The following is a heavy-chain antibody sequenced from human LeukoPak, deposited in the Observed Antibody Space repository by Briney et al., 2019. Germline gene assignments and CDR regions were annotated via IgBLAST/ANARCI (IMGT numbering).Heavy chain of an antibody. CDR3: ARVRYSSGYIFDY. V-gene: IGHV3-53*01. Sequence: GGSLRLSCAASGFTVSSNYMSWVRQAPGKGLEWVSVIYSGGSTYYADSVKGRFTISRDNSKNTLYLQMNSLRAEDTAVYYCARVRYSSGYIFDYWGQGTLVTVSS. D-gene: IGHD5-18*01. CDR2: IYSGGST. J-gene: IGHJ4*02. CDR1: GFTVSSNY.